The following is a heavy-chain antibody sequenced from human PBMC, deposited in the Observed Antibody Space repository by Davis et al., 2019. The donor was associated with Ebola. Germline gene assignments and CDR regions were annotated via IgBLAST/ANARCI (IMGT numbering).Heavy chain of an antibody. CDR1: GYSFTRSW. CDR2: IFPGDSDT. CDR3: SGHPNPPYL. D-gene: IGHD6-19*01. V-gene: IGHV5-51*01. Sequence: GESLKISCKGSGYSFTRSWTAWVRQMPGKGLEWMGIIFPGDSDTRYSPSFQGQVTISADTSTSTTYLQWSSLKASDTGMYYSSGHPNPPYLWGLGTLVSVSS. J-gene: IGHJ4*02.